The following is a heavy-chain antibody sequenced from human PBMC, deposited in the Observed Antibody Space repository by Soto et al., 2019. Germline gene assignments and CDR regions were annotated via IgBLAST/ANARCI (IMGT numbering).Heavy chain of an antibody. D-gene: IGHD5-12*01. V-gene: IGHV4-61*01. CDR2: IYYSGST. CDR3: ARDRSGYDYYYYYGMDG. CDR1: ACSISSGCYY. Sequence: SESLSLTCTVSACSISSGCYYWSWLRQHPGKGLEWIGYIYYSGSTNYNPSLKSRVTISVDTSKNQFSLKLSSVTAADTAVYYCARDRSGYDYYYYYGMDGWGQGTTVTVSS. J-gene: IGHJ6*02.